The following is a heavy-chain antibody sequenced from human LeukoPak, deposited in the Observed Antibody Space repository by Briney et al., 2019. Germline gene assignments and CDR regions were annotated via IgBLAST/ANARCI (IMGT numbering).Heavy chain of an antibody. J-gene: IGHJ4*02. V-gene: IGHV4-39*07. Sequence: SETLSLTCTVSGGSISSYYWGWIRQPPGKGLEWIGSIYYSGSTYYNPSLKSRVTISVDTSKNQFSLKLSSVTAADTAVYYCARVHFPTILRIYDSGLVNFDYWGQGTLVTVSS. CDR1: GGSISSYY. CDR3: ARVHFPTILRIYDSGLVNFDY. CDR2: IYYSGST. D-gene: IGHD3-10*01.